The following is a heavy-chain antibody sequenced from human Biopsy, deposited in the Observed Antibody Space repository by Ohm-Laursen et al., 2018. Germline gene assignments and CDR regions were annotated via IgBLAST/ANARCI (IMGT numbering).Heavy chain of an antibody. CDR1: GGTFSNYG. V-gene: IGHV1-69*06. Sequence: SSVTVSCKAPGGTFSNYGVNWVRQAPGHGLGWLGGNIPILGTGNYAQKFQDRVTVAADTSTSTATMELRSLRSDDTAVYYCATKLTGYFHHWGQGTLVIVSS. J-gene: IGHJ1*01. D-gene: IGHD3-9*01. CDR2: NIPILGTG. CDR3: ATKLTGYFHH.